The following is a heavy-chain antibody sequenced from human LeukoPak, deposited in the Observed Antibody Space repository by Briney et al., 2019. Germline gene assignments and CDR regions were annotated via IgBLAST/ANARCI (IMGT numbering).Heavy chain of an antibody. CDR1: GTTFNIYA. CDR2: FSNDGSHE. J-gene: IGHJ5*02. V-gene: IGHV3-30*01. D-gene: IGHD2-2*01. CDR3: ARDGCSSTSCYRWFDP. Sequence: GGSLRLSCEASGTTFNIYALHWFRQGPGKRLEWVAVFSNDGSHEEYADSVKGRFILSRDNTKNTMYLQMNGLRTEDSGVYYCARDGCSSTSCYRWFDPWGQGTLVTVSS.